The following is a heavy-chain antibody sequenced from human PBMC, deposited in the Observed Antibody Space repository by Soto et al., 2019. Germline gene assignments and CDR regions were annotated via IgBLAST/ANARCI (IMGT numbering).Heavy chain of an antibody. CDR1: GFTFSSYS. J-gene: IGHJ4*02. CDR2: ISGSRSMI. V-gene: IGHV3-48*01. Sequence: EVQLVESGGGLVQPGGSLRLSCAASGFTFSSYSMNWVRQAPGKGLEWVSYISGSRSMIYYADSVKGRFTISRDNAKNSLYLQMNSLRAEDTAVYYCARDLNPRQEMLYALLGYWGQGTLVTVSS. D-gene: IGHD2-8*01. CDR3: ARDLNPRQEMLYALLGY.